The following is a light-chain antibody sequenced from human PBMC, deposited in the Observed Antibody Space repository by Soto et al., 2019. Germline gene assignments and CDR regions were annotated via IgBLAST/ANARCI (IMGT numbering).Light chain of an antibody. CDR1: QSVNSY. CDR2: DTS. Sequence: EIVLTQSPATLSLSPGERATLSCRASQSVNSYLAWYQQKPGQAPRLLIYDTSNRATGIPDRFSGSGSGSGTDFTLTISSLEPEDSAVYYCQQRSNWPPLTFGQGTRVEIK. V-gene: IGKV3-11*01. CDR3: QQRSNWPPLT. J-gene: IGKJ1*01.